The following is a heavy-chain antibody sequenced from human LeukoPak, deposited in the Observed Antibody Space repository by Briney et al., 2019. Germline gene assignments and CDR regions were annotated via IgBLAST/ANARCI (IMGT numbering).Heavy chain of an antibody. CDR2: IYHSGST. CDR1: GGSISSGGYY. V-gene: IGHV4-30-2*01. J-gene: IGHJ4*02. D-gene: IGHD6-6*01. CDR3: ARAVGHRIAARQGTFDY. Sequence: SETLSLTCTVSGGSISSGGYYWSWIRQPPGKGLERIGYIYHSGSTYYNPSLKGRVTISVDRSKNQFSLKLSSVTAADTAVYYCARAVGHRIAARQGTFDYWGQGTLVTVSS.